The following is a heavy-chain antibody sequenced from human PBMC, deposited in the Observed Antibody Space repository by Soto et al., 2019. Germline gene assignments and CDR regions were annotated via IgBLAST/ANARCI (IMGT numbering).Heavy chain of an antibody. CDR2: ISPYSGYT. CDR3: AREASVLIPAAQPSRFDS. J-gene: IGHJ4*02. Sequence: AAVKVSCKGCGCSFMKYGINWVRQAPGQGLEWVGWISPYSGYTHSAQKFHGRLTLTTDTAASTAYMELRILRSADTALYYCAREASVLIPAAQPSRFDSWGQGTLVTVSS. CDR1: GCSFMKYG. D-gene: IGHD2-2*01. V-gene: IGHV1-18*01.